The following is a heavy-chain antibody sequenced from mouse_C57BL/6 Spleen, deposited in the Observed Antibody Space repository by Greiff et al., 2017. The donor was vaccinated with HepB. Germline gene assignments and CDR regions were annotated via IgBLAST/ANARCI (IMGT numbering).Heavy chain of an antibody. CDR2: IYWDDDK. CDR3: AREGVYYGSVGTYAMDY. CDR1: GFSLSTSGMG. V-gene: IGHV8-12*01. J-gene: IGHJ4*01. D-gene: IGHD1-1*01. Sequence: QVTLKESGPGILQSSQTLSLTCSFSGFSLSTSGMGASWIRQPSGKGLEWLAHIYWDDDKRYNPSLKSRLTISKDTSRNQVFLKITSVDTADTATHYCAREGVYYGSVGTYAMDYWGQETSLSLSS.